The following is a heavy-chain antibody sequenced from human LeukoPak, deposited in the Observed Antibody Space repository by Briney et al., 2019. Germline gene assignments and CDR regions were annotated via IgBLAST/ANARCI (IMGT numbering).Heavy chain of an antibody. J-gene: IGHJ4*02. V-gene: IGHV3-21*01. CDR1: GFTFTSDS. CDR2: ISSSSSYI. D-gene: IGHD3-10*01. CDR3: ARDRAAYYGSGSYYYPIDY. Sequence: GRPLRLSCAASGFTFTSDSMNWVRQAPGKGLGGGSGISSSSSYIYYADSVKGRFTISRDNAKNSLYLQMHSLRAEDTAVYYCARDRAAYYGSGSYYYPIDYWGQGTLVTASS.